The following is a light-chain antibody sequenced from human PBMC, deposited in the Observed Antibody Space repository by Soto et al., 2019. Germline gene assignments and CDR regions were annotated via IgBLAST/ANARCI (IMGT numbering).Light chain of an antibody. V-gene: IGKV1-5*03. CDR1: QSIGTS. CDR3: QQYNSYSET. CDR2: EAS. Sequence: IQVIQSPSTLSVSVGDRVTITCRASQSIGTSLAWYQQKSGKAPKLLIYEASSLGSGVPSRFSGSGSGTEFTLTIISLQPDDFATYYCQQYNSYSETFGQGAKVDI. J-gene: IGKJ1*01.